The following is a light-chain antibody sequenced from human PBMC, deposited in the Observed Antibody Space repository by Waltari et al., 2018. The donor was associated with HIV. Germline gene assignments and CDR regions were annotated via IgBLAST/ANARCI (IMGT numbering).Light chain of an antibody. CDR3: VLYMGSGIWV. J-gene: IGLJ3*02. CDR1: SGSVSTSYY. CDR2: STN. Sequence: QTVVTQEPSFSVSPGGTVTLTCGLSSGSVSTSYYPSWSQQTPGQAPRPLIYSTNTRSSGVPDRFSGSILGNKAALTITGAQADDESDYYCVLYMGSGIWVFGGGTKLTVL. V-gene: IGLV8-61*01.